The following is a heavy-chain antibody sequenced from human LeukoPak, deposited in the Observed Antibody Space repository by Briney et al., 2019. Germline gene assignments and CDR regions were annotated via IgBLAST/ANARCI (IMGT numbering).Heavy chain of an antibody. Sequence: GGSRRLSWAASGSTFGTIYMSWVRPAPGEVLEWVAIIKQDGTEKYYVGSVKGRFTISRDNAENSLCLQMNSLRAEDTAVYYCAGGVGASHFDYWGQGTLVTVSS. CDR3: AGGVGASHFDY. V-gene: IGHV3-7*04. CDR2: IKQDGTEK. D-gene: IGHD1-26*01. J-gene: IGHJ4*02. CDR1: GSTFGTIY.